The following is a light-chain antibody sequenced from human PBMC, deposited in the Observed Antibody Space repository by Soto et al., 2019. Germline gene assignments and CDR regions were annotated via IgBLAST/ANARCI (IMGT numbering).Light chain of an antibody. CDR2: DNN. CDR1: SSNIGRNF. Sequence: QSVLMQPPSVSAAPGQKVTISCSGSSSNIGRNFVSWYQQLPGTAPKLLIYDNNKRPSGIPDRFSGSKSGTSATLGITGLQTGDEADYYCGAWDSSLSVVLFGGGTKLTVL. V-gene: IGLV1-51*01. J-gene: IGLJ2*01. CDR3: GAWDSSLSVVL.